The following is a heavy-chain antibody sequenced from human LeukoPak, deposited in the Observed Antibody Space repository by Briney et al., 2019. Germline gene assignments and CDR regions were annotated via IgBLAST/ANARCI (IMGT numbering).Heavy chain of an antibody. Sequence: QPGGSLRLSCTASGFTFGDYAMSWVRQAPGKGLEWVGFIRRKAYSGTTEYAASVKGRFTISGDDSKSIAYLQMNSLKTEDTAVYYCTRWLQVRGVIPLGFDPWGQGTLVTVSS. CDR2: IRRKAYSGTT. CDR1: GFTFGDYA. J-gene: IGHJ5*02. V-gene: IGHV3-49*04. D-gene: IGHD3-10*01. CDR3: TRWLQVRGVIPLGFDP.